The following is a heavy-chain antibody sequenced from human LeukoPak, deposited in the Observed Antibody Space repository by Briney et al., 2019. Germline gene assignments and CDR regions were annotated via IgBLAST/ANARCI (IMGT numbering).Heavy chain of an antibody. V-gene: IGHV3-7*03. D-gene: IGHD4-17*01. CDR2: IKQDGSEK. J-gene: IGHJ4*02. CDR3: ASHDYGDYASFDY. CDR1: GFTFSRYW. Sequence: PGRSLRLSCAASGFTFSRYWMSWVRQAPGKGLEWVASIKQDGSEKYFVDSVKGRFTISRDNAKNSLYLQMNSLRAEDTAVYHCASHDYGDYASFDYWGQGTVVTVSS.